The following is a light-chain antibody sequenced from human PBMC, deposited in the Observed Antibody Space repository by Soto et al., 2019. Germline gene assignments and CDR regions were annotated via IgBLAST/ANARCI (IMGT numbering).Light chain of an antibody. V-gene: IGLV1-44*01. CDR2: SRN. CDR1: SSNIGSNY. Sequence: QSVLTQPPSASGTPGQRVTISCSGSSSNIGSNYVNWYQQVPGTAPKLLIYSRNLRPSGVPDRFSGSKSGTSASLAISGLQSEDEADYYCAAWDDSLNGHMVFGGGTKLTVL. J-gene: IGLJ2*01. CDR3: AAWDDSLNGHMV.